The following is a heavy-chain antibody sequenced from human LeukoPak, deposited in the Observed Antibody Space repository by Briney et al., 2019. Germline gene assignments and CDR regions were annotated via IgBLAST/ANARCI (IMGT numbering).Heavy chain of an antibody. Sequence: SETLSLTCAVSGVSISSNKFYWGWIRQPPGKALEWIASIYNTGRTYSNPSLKSRVGIFVDTSQNQFSLNLTSVTATDTAVYFCASGEQWRDDVFDVWGQGTMLTVSS. J-gene: IGHJ3*01. CDR3: ASGEQWRDDVFDV. V-gene: IGHV4-39*01. CDR2: IYNTGRT. CDR1: GVSISSNKFY. D-gene: IGHD1/OR15-1a*01.